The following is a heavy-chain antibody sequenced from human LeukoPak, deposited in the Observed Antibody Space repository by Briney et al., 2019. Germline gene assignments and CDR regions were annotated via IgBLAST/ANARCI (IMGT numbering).Heavy chain of an antibody. J-gene: IGHJ6*02. D-gene: IGHD3-9*01. CDR2: INSDGSST. V-gene: IGHV3-74*01. Sequence: GGSLRLSCAASGFTFSTYAMSWVRQAPGKGLVWVSRINSDGSSTSYADSVKGRFTISRDNAKNTLYLQMNSLRAEDTAVYYCARDGYDILTGYYDYYYGMDVWGQGTTVTVSS. CDR3: ARDGYDILTGYYDYYYGMDV. CDR1: GFTFSTYA.